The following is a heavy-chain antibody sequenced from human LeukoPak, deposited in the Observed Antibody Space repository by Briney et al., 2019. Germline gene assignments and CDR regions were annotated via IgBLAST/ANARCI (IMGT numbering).Heavy chain of an antibody. D-gene: IGHD3-22*01. CDR3: ASPDSSGYPYYFDY. J-gene: IGHJ4*02. Sequence: IPIFGTANYAQKFQGRVTITADESTSTAYMELSSLRSEDTAVYYCASPDSSGYPYYFDYWGQGTLVTVSS. V-gene: IGHV1-69*01. CDR2: IPIFGTA.